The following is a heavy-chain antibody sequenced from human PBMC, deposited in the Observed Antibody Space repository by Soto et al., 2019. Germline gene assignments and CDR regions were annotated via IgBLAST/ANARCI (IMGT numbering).Heavy chain of an antibody. CDR1: GGSISSGGYS. Sequence: SETLSLTCAVSGGSISSGGYSWSWIRQPPGKGLEWIGYIYLSGSTYYNPSLKSRVTISVDRSKNQFSLKLSSVTAADTAVYYCARVKIVVGVYYFDYWGQGTLVTVSS. CDR2: IYLSGST. J-gene: IGHJ4*02. CDR3: ARVKIVVGVYYFDY. V-gene: IGHV4-30-2*01. D-gene: IGHD3-22*01.